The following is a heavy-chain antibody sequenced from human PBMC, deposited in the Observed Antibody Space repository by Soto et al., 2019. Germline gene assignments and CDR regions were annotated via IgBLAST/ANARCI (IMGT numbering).Heavy chain of an antibody. Sequence: GGSLRLSCVASGLTVSRNYMAWVRQAPEMGLEWVSILYTEGTTYYADSVKGRFTISRDSSKNTLFLQMDSLRAEDTAVYYCVRPRPSGENYGMDVWGQGTTVTVSS. CDR1: GLTVSRNY. CDR3: VRPRPSGENYGMDV. V-gene: IGHV3-53*01. D-gene: IGHD3-16*01. CDR2: LYTEGTT. J-gene: IGHJ6*02.